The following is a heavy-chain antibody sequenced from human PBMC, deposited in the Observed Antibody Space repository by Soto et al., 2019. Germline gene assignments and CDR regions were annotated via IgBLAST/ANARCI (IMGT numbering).Heavy chain of an antibody. CDR1: GYTFTSYG. CDR3: ARGRFLDPRLYYYYYYGMDV. Sequence: VASVKVSCKASGYTFTSYGISWVRQAPGQGLEWMGWISAYNGNTNYAQKLQGRVTMTTDTSTSTAYMELRSLRSDDTAVYYCARGRFLDPRLYYYYYYGMDVWGQGTTVTVSS. D-gene: IGHD3-3*01. CDR2: ISAYNGNT. V-gene: IGHV1-18*01. J-gene: IGHJ6*02.